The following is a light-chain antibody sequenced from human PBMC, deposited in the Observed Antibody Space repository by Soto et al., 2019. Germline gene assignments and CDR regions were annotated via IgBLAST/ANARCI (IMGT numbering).Light chain of an antibody. V-gene: IGKV3-20*01. CDR1: QSVSSSY. CDR2: GAS. J-gene: IGKJ4*01. Sequence: EIVLTQSPGTLSLSPGERATLSCRASQSVSSSYLAWYQQKPGQAPRLLIYGASSSVTGIADRFSGSGAGTALSFPTIRLEPADFCVYYCQQHYGYFLTFGGGTKVEIK. CDR3: QQHYGYFLT.